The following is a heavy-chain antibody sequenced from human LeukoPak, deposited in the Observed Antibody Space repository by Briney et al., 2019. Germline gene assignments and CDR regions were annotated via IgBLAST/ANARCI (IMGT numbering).Heavy chain of an antibody. CDR2: IYYSGRT. CDR3: AISGYSGWNVRTFDY. Sequence: PSETLSLTCSVSGGSISSNSGSGIRQPPGQGRECIANIYYSGRTNYNPSLKSRVTISVDSSKNQFSLKLSSVTAADTAVYYCAISGYSGWNVRTFDYWGQGTLVTVSS. J-gene: IGHJ4*02. V-gene: IGHV4-59*13. D-gene: IGHD1-1*01. CDR1: GGSISSNS.